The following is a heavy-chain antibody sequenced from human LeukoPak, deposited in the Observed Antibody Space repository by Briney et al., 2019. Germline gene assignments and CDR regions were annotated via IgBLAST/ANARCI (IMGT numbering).Heavy chain of an antibody. V-gene: IGHV1-2*02. CDR2: VNPDSGGT. D-gene: IGHD6-6*01. Sequence: GASLKVSCKASGYTFSSYGISWVRQAPGQGLEWMGWVNPDSGGTNFAQKFQGRVTMTRDTSISTAYMELSRLRSDDTAVYFCARDREYRSSSYPLDYWGQGTLVTVSS. CDR1: GYTFSSYG. J-gene: IGHJ4*02. CDR3: ARDREYRSSSYPLDY.